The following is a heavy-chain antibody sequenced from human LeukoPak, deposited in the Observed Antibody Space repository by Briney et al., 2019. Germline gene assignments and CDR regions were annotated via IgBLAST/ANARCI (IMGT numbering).Heavy chain of an antibody. Sequence: KPGGSLRLSCAASGFTFSSYSMNWVRQAPGKGLEWVSSISSSSSYIYYADSVKGRFTISRDNAKNSLYLQMNSLRAEDTAVYYCARETYYYDSSGLTYYYYMDVWGKGTTVTVSS. J-gene: IGHJ6*03. CDR3: ARETYYYDSSGLTYYYYMDV. CDR1: GFTFSSYS. CDR2: ISSSSSYI. D-gene: IGHD3-22*01. V-gene: IGHV3-21*01.